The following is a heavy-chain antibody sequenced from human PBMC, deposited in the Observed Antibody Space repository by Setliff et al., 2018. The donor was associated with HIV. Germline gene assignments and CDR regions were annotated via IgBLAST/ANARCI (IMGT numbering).Heavy chain of an antibody. Sequence: GGSLRLSCVASGFSSNNYEMNWVRQAPGKGLEWISHISSTSKTKYYADSVKGRFTISRDNSRTTLFLQMNNLRPEDTATYYCVRHPIEGSPDYFDYWGQGALVTVS. CDR3: VRHPIEGSPDYFDY. CDR1: GFSSNNYE. CDR2: ISSTSKTK. V-gene: IGHV3-48*03. J-gene: IGHJ4*02. D-gene: IGHD1-26*01.